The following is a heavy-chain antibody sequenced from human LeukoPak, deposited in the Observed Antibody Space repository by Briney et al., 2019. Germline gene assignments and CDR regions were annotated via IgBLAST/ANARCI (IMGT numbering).Heavy chain of an antibody. Sequence: SETLSLTCSVSGFSITNYYWGWIRQPAGKGLEWIGRVYTSGSTHYNPSLKSRVTISVDTSKNQFSLKLNSVTAADTAVYYCARDGLNTMVRGRIRYCYMDVWGKGTTVTISS. V-gene: IGHV4-4*07. CDR2: VYTSGST. D-gene: IGHD3-10*01. J-gene: IGHJ6*03. CDR1: GFSITNYY. CDR3: ARDGLNTMVRGRIRYCYMDV.